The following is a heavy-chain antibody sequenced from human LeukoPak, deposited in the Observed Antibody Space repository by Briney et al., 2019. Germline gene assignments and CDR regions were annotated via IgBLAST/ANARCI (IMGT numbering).Heavy chain of an antibody. D-gene: IGHD2-8*01. J-gene: IGHJ5*02. Sequence: PGKSLRLSCAASGFTFSRYAMHWVRQAPGKGLEWVSVISFDGNKTFYVDSVEGRFNISRDNSRAILYLQMDSLRPDDTAVYFCARGRGNGTRLDHWGQGSLVTVSS. CDR1: GFTFSRYA. CDR2: ISFDGNKT. CDR3: ARGRGNGTRLDH. V-gene: IGHV3-30*03.